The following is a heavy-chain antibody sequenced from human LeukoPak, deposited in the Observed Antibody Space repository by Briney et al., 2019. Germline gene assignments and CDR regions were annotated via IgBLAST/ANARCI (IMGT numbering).Heavy chain of an antibody. Sequence: GESLKISCKGSGYRFTSYWIGWVRQMPGKGLEWMGIIYPGDSDTRYSPSFQGQVTIPADKSISTAYLQWSSLKASDTAMYYCARTLGYCSSTSCYQADYYYYGMDVWGQGTTVTVSS. CDR3: ARTLGYCSSTSCYQADYYYYGMDV. CDR2: IYPGDSDT. D-gene: IGHD2-2*01. J-gene: IGHJ6*02. V-gene: IGHV5-51*01. CDR1: GYRFTSYW.